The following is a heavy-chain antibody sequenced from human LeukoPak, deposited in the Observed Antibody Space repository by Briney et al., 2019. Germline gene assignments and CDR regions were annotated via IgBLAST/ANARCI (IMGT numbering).Heavy chain of an antibody. CDR3: AREGILDFWSGPLDY. V-gene: IGHV3-48*01. J-gene: IGHJ4*02. CDR1: GFTFSSYS. Sequence: GGSLRLSCAASGFTFSSYSMNWVRQAPGKGLEWVSYISSSSSTIYYADSVKGRFTISRDNAKNSLYLQMNSLRAEDTAVYYCAREGILDFWSGPLDYWGQGTLVTVSS. D-gene: IGHD3-3*01. CDR2: ISSSSSTI.